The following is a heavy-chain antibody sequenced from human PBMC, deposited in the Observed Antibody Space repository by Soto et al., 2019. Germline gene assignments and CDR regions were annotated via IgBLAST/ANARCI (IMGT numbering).Heavy chain of an antibody. CDR2: IYWNDDK. J-gene: IGHJ4*02. Sequence: SGPTLVKPTQTLTLTCTFSGFSLSTSGVGVGWIRQPPGKALEWLALIYWNDDKRYNPSLKSRLTITKDTSKNQVVLTMTNMDPVDTATYYCARVGVVVTAIQAYYFDYWGQGTLVTVSS. CDR3: ARVGVVVTAIQAYYFDY. D-gene: IGHD2-21*02. CDR1: GFSLSTSGVG. V-gene: IGHV2-5*01.